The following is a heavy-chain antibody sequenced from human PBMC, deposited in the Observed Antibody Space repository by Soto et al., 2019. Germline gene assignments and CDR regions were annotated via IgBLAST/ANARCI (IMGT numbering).Heavy chain of an antibody. CDR2: ISAYSGNT. Sequence: ASVKVSCKASGYTFTNYGISWVRQAPGEGLEWVGWISAYSGNTNYAQKLQGRVIITTDTSSSTAYMEVRSLRSADTAVYYCARDSPDYGDPIDFWGQGTLVTVSS. V-gene: IGHV1-18*01. CDR1: GYTFTNYG. J-gene: IGHJ4*02. D-gene: IGHD4-17*01. CDR3: ARDSPDYGDPIDF.